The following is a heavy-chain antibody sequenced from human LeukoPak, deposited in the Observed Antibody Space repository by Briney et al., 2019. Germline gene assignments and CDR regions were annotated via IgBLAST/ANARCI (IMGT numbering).Heavy chain of an antibody. V-gene: IGHV4-34*01. J-gene: IGHJ4*02. Sequence: SETLSLTCAVYGGSFSGYYWSWIRQPPGKGLEWIGEINHSGSTNYNPSLKSRVTISLDTSKNQFSLKLSSVTAADTAVYYCARAVGWRFDYWGQGNLVTVSS. D-gene: IGHD5-24*01. CDR3: ARAVGWRFDY. CDR2: INHSGST. CDR1: GGSFSGYY.